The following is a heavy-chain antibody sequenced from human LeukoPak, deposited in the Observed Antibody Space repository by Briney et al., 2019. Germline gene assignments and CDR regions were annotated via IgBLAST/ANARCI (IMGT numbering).Heavy chain of an antibody. CDR2: INPSGGST. J-gene: IGHJ4*02. D-gene: IGHD2-2*01. Sequence: GASVKVSCKASGYTFTSYYMHWVRQAPGQGLVWMGIINPSGGSTSYAQKFQGRVTMTRDTSTSTVYMELSSLRSEDTAVYYCARGYCSSTSCHELFDYWGQGTLVTVSS. V-gene: IGHV1-46*01. CDR3: ARGYCSSTSCHELFDY. CDR1: GYTFTSYY.